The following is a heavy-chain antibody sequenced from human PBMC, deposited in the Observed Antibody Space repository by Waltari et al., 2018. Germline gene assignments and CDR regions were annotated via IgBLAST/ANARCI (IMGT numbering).Heavy chain of an antibody. D-gene: IGHD2-21*01. J-gene: IGHJ4*02. CDR3: AIIVDSTPRENY. CDR2: IYRGGRP. V-gene: IGHV4-4*02. Sequence: QVQLQESGPGLVKPSGTLSLTCAVSGDSISSPDWWIWVRQSPGKGLEWLGEIYRGGRPTYNPSLKSRVTISLDKPKNQFSLKLNSVTAADTAVYYCAIIVDSTPRENYWGQGTLVTVSS. CDR1: GDSISSPDW.